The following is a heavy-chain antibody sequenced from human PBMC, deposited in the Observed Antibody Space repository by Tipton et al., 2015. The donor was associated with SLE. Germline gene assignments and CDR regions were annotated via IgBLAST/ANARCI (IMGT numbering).Heavy chain of an antibody. Sequence: TLSLTCTVSGGSISSSSYYWGWIRQPPGKGLECIGSIYYSGSTYYNPSLKSRVTIFVDTSKNQFSLKLSSVTAADTAVYYCARQRGVPTAGALNWFDPWGQGTLVTVSS. CDR2: IYYSGST. J-gene: IGHJ5*02. D-gene: IGHD2-2*01. CDR1: GGSISSSSYY. V-gene: IGHV4-39*01. CDR3: ARQRGVPTAGALNWFDP.